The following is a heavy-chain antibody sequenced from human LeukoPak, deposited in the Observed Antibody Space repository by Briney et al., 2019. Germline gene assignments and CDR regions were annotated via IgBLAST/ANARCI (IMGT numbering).Heavy chain of an antibody. CDR1: GGSIRSYY. Sequence: PSETLSLTCSVSGGSIRSYYWSWIRQPPRKGLEWIGYLYYSGNTNYNPSLKSRVTTAVDTSKSQFSLKLSSVTAADTAVYYCARYGDREWHFDLWGRGTLVTVSS. J-gene: IGHJ2*01. CDR2: LYYSGNT. CDR3: ARYGDREWHFDL. D-gene: IGHD2-21*02. V-gene: IGHV4-59*08.